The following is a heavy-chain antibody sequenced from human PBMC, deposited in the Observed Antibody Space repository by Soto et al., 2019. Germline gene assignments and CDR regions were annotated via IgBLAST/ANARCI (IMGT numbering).Heavy chain of an antibody. CDR1: GFTFSSYG. CDR2: ISYDGSNK. CDR3: AKDSITYYYDSSGYSTDV. Sequence: PGGSLRLSCAASGFTFSSYGMHWVRQAPGKGLEWVAVISYDGSNKYYADSVKGRFTISRDNSKNTLYLQMNSLRAEDTAVYYCAKDSITYYYDSSGYSTDVWGQGTTVTVSS. J-gene: IGHJ6*02. V-gene: IGHV3-30*18. D-gene: IGHD3-22*01.